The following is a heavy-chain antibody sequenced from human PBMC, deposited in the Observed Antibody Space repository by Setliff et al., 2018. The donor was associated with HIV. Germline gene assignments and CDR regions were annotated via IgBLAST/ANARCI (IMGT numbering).Heavy chain of an antibody. CDR1: GGSISSGGFY. D-gene: IGHD2-21*02. J-gene: IGHJ4*02. CDR3: ARLSGDYYYFDY. V-gene: IGHV4-31*03. CDR2: IYNTGST. Sequence: PSETLSLTCTVTGGSISSGGFYWIRIRQHPGKGLEWIGYIYNTGSTYHSPSLESRVTIPIDTSKNQFSLKLSSVTAADTAVYYCARLSGDYYYFDYWGQGTLVTVSS.